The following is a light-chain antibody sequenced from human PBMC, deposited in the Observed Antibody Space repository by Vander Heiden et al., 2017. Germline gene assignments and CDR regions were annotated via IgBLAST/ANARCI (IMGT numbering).Light chain of an antibody. CDR3: QQYYSRFRR. V-gene: IGKV4-1*01. Sequence: IVMTLSPASLAVSLGERASINCTSRPSVFSSSNNKNYLAWYQQKPGQPPNMLIYCASTRESGVPDRCSGSGAGTDFILTISSRLAEDVVVYYCQQYYSRFRRFGQGTKVEFK. J-gene: IGKJ1*01. CDR1: PSVFSSSNNKNY. CDR2: CAS.